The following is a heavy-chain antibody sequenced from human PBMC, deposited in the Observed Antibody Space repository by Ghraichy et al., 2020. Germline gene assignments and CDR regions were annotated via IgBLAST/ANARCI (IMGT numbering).Heavy chain of an antibody. Sequence: GGSLRLSCAASGFTFSSYAMSWVRQAPGKGLEWVSAISGSGGSTYYADSVKGRFTISRDNSKNTLYLQMNSLRAEDTAVYYCAKDPGWFGELLEGGAFDYWGQGTLVTVSS. J-gene: IGHJ4*02. CDR1: GFTFSSYA. V-gene: IGHV3-23*01. CDR3: AKDPGWFGELLEGGAFDY. CDR2: ISGSGGST. D-gene: IGHD3-10*01.